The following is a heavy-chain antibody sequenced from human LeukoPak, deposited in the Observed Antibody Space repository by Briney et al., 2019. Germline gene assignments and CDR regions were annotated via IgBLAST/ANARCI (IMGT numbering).Heavy chain of an antibody. V-gene: IGHV3-33*05. Sequence: PGGSLRLSCAASGFTFSTYGMHWVRQAPGKGLEGVAVITNDGNYEKYADAVRGRFTIPRDNSKNTLYLQMNSLSAEDTAVYYCARDSITGDNSLDFWGRGTLVTVSS. CDR2: ITNDGNYE. D-gene: IGHD7-27*01. CDR1: GFTFSTYG. CDR3: ARDSITGDNSLDF. J-gene: IGHJ4*02.